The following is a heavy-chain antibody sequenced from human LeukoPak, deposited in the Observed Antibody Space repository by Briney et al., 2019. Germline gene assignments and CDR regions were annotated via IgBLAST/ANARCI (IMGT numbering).Heavy chain of an antibody. CDR1: GGTFSSYA. Sequence: ASVKVSCKASGGTFSSYAISWVRQAPGQGLEWMGGIIPIFGTANYAQKFQGRVTITRNTSISTAYMELSSLRSEDTAVYYCARVKSYYYYYMDVWGKGTTVTVSS. CDR2: IIPIFGTA. V-gene: IGHV1-69*05. J-gene: IGHJ6*03. CDR3: ARVKSYYYYYMDV.